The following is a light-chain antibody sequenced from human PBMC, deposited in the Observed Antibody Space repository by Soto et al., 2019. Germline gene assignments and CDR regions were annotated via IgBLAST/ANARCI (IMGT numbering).Light chain of an antibody. CDR1: SYNVGKNL. CDR2: KNN. J-gene: IGLJ3*02. V-gene: IGLV1-47*01. Sequence: QSVLTQPPSASGTPGQRVTISCSGGSYNVGKNLVYWYQQRPGTAPKLIIFKNNQRHSGVPDRFSGSNSVSSASLAISGLRSEDEADYFCAAWDDSLSAWVFGGGTKVTVL. CDR3: AAWDDSLSAWV.